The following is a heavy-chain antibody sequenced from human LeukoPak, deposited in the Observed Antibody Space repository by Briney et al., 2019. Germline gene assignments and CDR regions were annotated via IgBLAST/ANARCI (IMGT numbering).Heavy chain of an antibody. Sequence: GGSLRLSCAASGFTFSTYGMHWVRQAPGKGLEWVTSIHYDGTNKYYAEAVKGRFTISRDNSKNTLYLQMNSLRAEDTAVYYCAKDPSAYYYDSSGYYFPYYFDYWGQGTLVTVSS. CDR2: IHYDGTNK. V-gene: IGHV3-30*02. CDR3: AKDPSAYYYDSSGYYFPYYFDY. D-gene: IGHD3-22*01. J-gene: IGHJ4*02. CDR1: GFTFSTYG.